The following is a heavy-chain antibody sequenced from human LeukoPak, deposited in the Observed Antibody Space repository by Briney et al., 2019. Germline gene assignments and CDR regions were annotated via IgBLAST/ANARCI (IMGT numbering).Heavy chain of an antibody. CDR3: ARSREYSDY. Sequence: GESLKISCKGSGYSFNTTWIGWVRQTPGKGLEWMGTIWPGDSDTRYSPSFEGHVTISADKSISTAYLQWSSLQASDTAMYYCARSREYSDYWGQGTLVTVSS. D-gene: IGHD4-11*01. CDR1: GYSFNTTW. V-gene: IGHV5-51*01. J-gene: IGHJ4*02. CDR2: IWPGDSDT.